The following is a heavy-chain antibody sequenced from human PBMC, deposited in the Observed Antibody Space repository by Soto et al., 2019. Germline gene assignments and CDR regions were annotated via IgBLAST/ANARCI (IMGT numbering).Heavy chain of an antibody. CDR3: AGRYGYCFDF. CDR1: GGSISSSSYY. CDR2: IYYSGST. V-gene: IGHV4-39*01. D-gene: IGHD2-2*03. J-gene: IGHJ1*01. Sequence: SETLSLTCTVSGGSISSSSYYWGWIRQPPGKGLEWIGSIYYSGSTYHNPSLKSRVTISVDTSKNQFSLKLSSVTAADTAVYYCAGRYGYCFDFWGQGTLVTVSS.